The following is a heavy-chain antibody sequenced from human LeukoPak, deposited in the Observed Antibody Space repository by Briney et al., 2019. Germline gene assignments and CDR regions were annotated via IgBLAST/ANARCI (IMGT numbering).Heavy chain of an antibody. D-gene: IGHD3/OR15-3a*01. V-gene: IGHV4-59*01. CDR2: IYYSGST. CDR1: GGSIRSYY. CDR3: AREGPYGFVDY. Sequence: SETLSLTCTVSGGSIRSYYWSWIRQPPGKGLEWIGYIYYSGSTNYNPSLKSRVTISVDTSKNQFSLKLSSVTAADTAVYYCAREGPYGFVDYWGQGTLVTVSS. J-gene: IGHJ4*02.